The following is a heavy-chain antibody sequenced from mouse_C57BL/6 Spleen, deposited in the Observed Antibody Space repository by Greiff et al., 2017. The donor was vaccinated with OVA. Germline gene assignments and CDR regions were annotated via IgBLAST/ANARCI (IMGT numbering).Heavy chain of an antibody. CDR3: ARDYGSSYGERYFDV. D-gene: IGHD1-1*01. CDR1: GYTFTSYW. Sequence: QVQLQQPGAELVKPGASVKLSCKASGYTFTSYWMHWVKQRPGQGLEWIGMIHPNSGSTNYNEKFKSKATLTVDKSSSTAYMQLSSLTSEDSAVYYCARDYGSSYGERYFDVWGTGTTVTVSS. CDR2: IHPNSGST. J-gene: IGHJ1*03. V-gene: IGHV1-64*01.